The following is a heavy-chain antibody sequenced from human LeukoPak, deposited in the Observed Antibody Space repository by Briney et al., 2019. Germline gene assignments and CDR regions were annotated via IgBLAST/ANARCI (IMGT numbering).Heavy chain of an antibody. CDR1: GFTFSSYG. CDR3: ARVPPISTTVVTPNDY. Sequence: GGSLRLSCAASGFTFSSYGMHWVRQAPGKGLEWVAVISYDGSNKYYADSVKGRFTISRDNSKNTLYLQMNSLRAEDTAVYYCARVPPISTTVVTPNDYWGQGTLVTVSS. D-gene: IGHD4-17*01. V-gene: IGHV3-30*03. J-gene: IGHJ4*02. CDR2: ISYDGSNK.